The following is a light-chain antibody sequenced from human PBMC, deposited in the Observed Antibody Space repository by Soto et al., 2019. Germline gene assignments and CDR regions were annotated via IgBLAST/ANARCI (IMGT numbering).Light chain of an antibody. CDR2: SNN. Sequence: QSVLTQPPSASWTPGQRVTISCSGSSSNIGSNTVNWYQQLPGTAPKLLIYSNNQRPSGVPDRFSGSKSGTSASLAISGLQSEDEADYYCAAWDDSLNGLDVFGTGTKVTVL. CDR1: SSNIGSNT. V-gene: IGLV1-44*01. CDR3: AAWDDSLNGLDV. J-gene: IGLJ1*01.